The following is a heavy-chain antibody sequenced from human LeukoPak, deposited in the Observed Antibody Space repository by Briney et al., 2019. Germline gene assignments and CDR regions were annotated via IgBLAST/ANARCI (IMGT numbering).Heavy chain of an antibody. V-gene: IGHV4-59*01. CDR3: ARKYYDSSGYYSTFPNAFDI. CDR2: IYYSGST. CDR1: GGSISSYY. D-gene: IGHD3-22*01. Sequence: SETLSLTCTVSGGSISSYYWSWIRQPPGKGLEWIGYIYYSGSTNYNPSLKSRVTISVDTSKNQFSLKLSSVTAADTAVYYCARKYYDSSGYYSTFPNAFDIWGQGTMVTVSS. J-gene: IGHJ3*02.